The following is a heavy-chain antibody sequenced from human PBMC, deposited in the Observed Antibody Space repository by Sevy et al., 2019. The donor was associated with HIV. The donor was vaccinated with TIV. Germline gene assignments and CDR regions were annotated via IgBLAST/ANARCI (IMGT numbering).Heavy chain of an antibody. CDR1: GFTFSSYW. CDR3: ARVFNWPYDVFDI. D-gene: IGHD1-20*01. J-gene: IGHJ3*02. Sequence: GGSLRLSCAASGFTFSSYWMHWVRQAPGKGLVWVSRINSDGISTTYADSVKGRFTISRDNAKNTVYLEMNSLRVEDTAVYYCARVFNWPYDVFDIWGQGTMVTVSS. V-gene: IGHV3-74*03. CDR2: INSDGIST.